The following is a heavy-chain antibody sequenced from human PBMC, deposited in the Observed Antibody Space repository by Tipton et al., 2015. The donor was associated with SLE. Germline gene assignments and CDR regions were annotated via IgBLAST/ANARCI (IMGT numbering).Heavy chain of an antibody. CDR3: ARGLAYDYVWGSYRQYYFDY. J-gene: IGHJ4*02. D-gene: IGHD3-16*02. CDR1: GGSISSGDYY. V-gene: IGHV4-39*07. CDR2: INHSGST. Sequence: TLSLTCTVSGGSISSGDYYWSWIRQPPGKGLEWIGEINHSGSTNYNPSLKSRVTISVDTSKNQFSLKLSSMTAADTAVYYCARGLAYDYVWGSYRQYYFDYWGQGTLVTVSS.